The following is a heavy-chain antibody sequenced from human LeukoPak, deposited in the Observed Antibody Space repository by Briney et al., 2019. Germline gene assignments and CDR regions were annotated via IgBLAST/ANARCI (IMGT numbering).Heavy chain of an antibody. J-gene: IGHJ6*03. CDR2: ISSSSSYI. CDR1: GFTFSSYS. D-gene: IGHD1-26*01. V-gene: IGHV3-21*01. Sequence: PGGSLRLSCTASGFTFSSYSMNWVRQAPGKGLEWVSSISSSSSYINYAHSVKGRFTISRDNAKNSLYLEMNSLRAEDTAVYYCARESRGEMAYANTGMVYYFYMDVSGKGNPVTVSS. CDR3: ARESRGEMAYANTGMVYYFYMDV.